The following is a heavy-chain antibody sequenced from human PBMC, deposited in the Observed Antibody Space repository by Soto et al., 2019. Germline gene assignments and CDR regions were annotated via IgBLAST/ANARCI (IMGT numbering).Heavy chain of an antibody. V-gene: IGHV3-15*01. Sequence: EVQLVESGGGLVKPGGSLRLSCAASRFTFNNAWMTWVRQAPGKGLEWVGRIKSKTDGGTTDYAAPVKGRFTISRDDSKNTLYLQMNSLKTEDTAVYYCTTLVAGTFDFWDQGTLVTVSS. CDR1: RFTFNNAW. CDR2: IKSKTDGGTT. CDR3: TTLVAGTFDF. D-gene: IGHD6-19*01. J-gene: IGHJ4*02.